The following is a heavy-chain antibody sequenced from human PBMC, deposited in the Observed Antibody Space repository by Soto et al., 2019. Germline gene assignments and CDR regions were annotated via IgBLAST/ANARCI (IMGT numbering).Heavy chain of an antibody. Sequence: QVQLQESGPGLVKPSQTLSLTCTVSGGSISSGGSFWSWIRQLPGKGLEYIGYVHYGGNTYYNPSLRSRVTISVVTSQNQFSLKLTSVTAADTAVYYCARNPIYGDYLGWFDPWGQGTLVTVSS. CDR3: ARNPIYGDYLGWFDP. CDR1: GGSISSGGSF. J-gene: IGHJ5*02. CDR2: VHYGGNT. V-gene: IGHV4-31*03. D-gene: IGHD4-17*01.